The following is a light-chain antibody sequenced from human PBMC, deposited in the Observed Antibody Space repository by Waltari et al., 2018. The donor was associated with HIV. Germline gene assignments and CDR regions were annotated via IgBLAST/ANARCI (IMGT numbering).Light chain of an antibody. Sequence: QSALTPPASVSGSPGQSITISCPGTSSDIGAYNYFSWYQQHPGKVPKLIIYDVNNRPSGVSNRFSGSKSGNTASLAISGLQAEDEAAYYCNSYTTTSTWVFGGGTKLTVL. J-gene: IGLJ3*02. V-gene: IGLV2-14*03. CDR1: SSDIGAYNY. CDR2: DVN. CDR3: NSYTTTSTWV.